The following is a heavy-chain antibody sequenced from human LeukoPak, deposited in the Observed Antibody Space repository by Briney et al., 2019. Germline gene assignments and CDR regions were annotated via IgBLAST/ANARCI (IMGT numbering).Heavy chain of an antibody. V-gene: IGHV1-69*04. J-gene: IGHJ5*02. CDR2: IIPILGIA. Sequence: SVKVSCKASGGTFSSYTISWVRQAPGQGLEWMGRIIPILGIANYAQKFQGRVTITADKSTSTAYMELSSLRSEDTAVYYCARDGYVTYYYGSGSYSNWFDPWGQGTLVTVSS. D-gene: IGHD3-10*01. CDR3: ARDGYVTYYYGSGSYSNWFDP. CDR1: GGTFSSYT.